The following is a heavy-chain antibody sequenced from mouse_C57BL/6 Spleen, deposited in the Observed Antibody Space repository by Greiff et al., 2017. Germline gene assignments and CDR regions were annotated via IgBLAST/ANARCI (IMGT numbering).Heavy chain of an antibody. CDR1: GYTFTGYW. CDR3: ARAIYDGRRYYAMDY. Sequence: QVQLQQSGAELMKPGASVKLSCKATGYTFTGYWIEWVKQRPGHGLEWIGEILPGSGSTNYNEKFKGKATFTADTSSNTACMQLSSLTTEDSAIYYGARAIYDGRRYYAMDYWGQGTSVTVSS. D-gene: IGHD2-3*01. V-gene: IGHV1-9*01. J-gene: IGHJ4*01. CDR2: ILPGSGST.